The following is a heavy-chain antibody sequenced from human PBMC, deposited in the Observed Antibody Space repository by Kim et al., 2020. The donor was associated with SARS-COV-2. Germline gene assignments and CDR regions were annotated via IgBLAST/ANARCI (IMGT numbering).Heavy chain of an antibody. J-gene: IGHJ4*02. Sequence: GGSLRLSCAASGFTFAGDPMSWVRQAPGRGLEWVSTITPSGAGTFYADSVKGRFIISRDNSKNTVYLQLNSLRAEDTAVYFCAKVRVNFVGTTGYFEYWGRGTLVTVSS. CDR1: GFTFAGDP. CDR3: AKVRVNFVGTTGYFEY. V-gene: IGHV3-23*01. CDR2: ITPSGAGT. D-gene: IGHD4-17*01.